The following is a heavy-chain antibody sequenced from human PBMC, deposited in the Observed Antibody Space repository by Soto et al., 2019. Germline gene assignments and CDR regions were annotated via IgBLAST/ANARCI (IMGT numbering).Heavy chain of an antibody. Sequence: QVQLVQSGAEVKKPGASVKVSCKASGYTFTGYYMHWVRQAPGQGLEWMGWINPNSGGTNYAQKCQGGGTMTRDTSISTDYMELSRLRSDDTAVYYCARGEGIAARPINYYMDVWGKGTTVTVSS. CDR1: GYTFTGYY. J-gene: IGHJ6*03. CDR2: INPNSGGT. D-gene: IGHD6-6*01. CDR3: ARGEGIAARPINYYMDV. V-gene: IGHV1-2*02.